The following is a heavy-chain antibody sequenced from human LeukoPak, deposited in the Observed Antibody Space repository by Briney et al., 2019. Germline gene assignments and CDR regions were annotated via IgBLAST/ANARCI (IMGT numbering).Heavy chain of an antibody. CDR1: GFSFSSYA. Sequence: GGSLRLPCAASGFSFSSYAMSWVRQAPGKGLEWVSAIGGSDDSTSYADSVKGRFTISRDNSRNTLYLQMNSLRAEDTAIYFCAKDPYYESSGYFDYWGQGTLVTVSS. CDR3: AKDPYYESSGYFDY. D-gene: IGHD3-22*01. J-gene: IGHJ4*02. V-gene: IGHV3-23*01. CDR2: IGGSDDST.